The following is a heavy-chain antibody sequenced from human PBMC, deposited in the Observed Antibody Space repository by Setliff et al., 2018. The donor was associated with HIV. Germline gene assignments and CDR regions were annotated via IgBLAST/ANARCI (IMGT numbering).Heavy chain of an antibody. CDR2: IHHSGST. CDR1: GYSITSGYY. Sequence: SETLSLTCTVSGYSITSGYYWGWIRQPPGKGLEWIGSIHHSGSTYYNPSLKSRVIISVDTSKNEVSLKVSSVTAADTVVYYCARVDRCSGGSCYFIDYWGQGTLVTVSS. CDR3: ARVDRCSGGSCYFIDY. V-gene: IGHV4-38-2*02. J-gene: IGHJ4*02. D-gene: IGHD2-15*01.